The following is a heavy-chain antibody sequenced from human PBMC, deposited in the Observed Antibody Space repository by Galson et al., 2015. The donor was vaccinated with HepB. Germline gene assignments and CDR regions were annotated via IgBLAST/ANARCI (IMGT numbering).Heavy chain of an antibody. CDR2: IDHSGTA. CDR1: GGSFSGFY. Sequence: SETLSLTCAAYGGSFSGFYWSWVRQTPKKGLEWIGEIDHSGTAHYSPSLRSRVTISIDTSKNQFSLSLISVTAADTAIYFCARFHSISITGQFDYWGQGILVTVSS. CDR3: ARFHSISITGQFDY. V-gene: IGHV4-34*01. J-gene: IGHJ4*02. D-gene: IGHD3-3*01.